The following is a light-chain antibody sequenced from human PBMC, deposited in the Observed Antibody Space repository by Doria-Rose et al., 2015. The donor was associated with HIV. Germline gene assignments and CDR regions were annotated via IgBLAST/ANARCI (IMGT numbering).Light chain of an antibody. CDR3: SSYAGSNHYV. Sequence: SPVQSVPVSCTGTSSYVGGYNYVSWYQQHPGKAPKLMIYEVNKRPSGVPDRFSGSKSGNTASLTVSGLQAEDEADYYCSSYAGSNHYVFGTGTKVTVL. CDR2: EVN. V-gene: IGLV2-8*01. CDR1: SSYVGGYNY. J-gene: IGLJ1*01.